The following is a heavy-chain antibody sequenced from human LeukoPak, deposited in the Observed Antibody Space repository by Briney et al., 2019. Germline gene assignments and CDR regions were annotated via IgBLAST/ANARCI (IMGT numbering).Heavy chain of an antibody. D-gene: IGHD3-16*01. V-gene: IGHV3-7*01. CDR3: ARDRVDDYVSAGMDV. CDR1: GFTFTNYW. Sequence: GGSLRLSCAASGFTFTNYWISWVRQAPGKGLEWVANIKQDGSEEYYVDSVKGRFTISRDNSKNTLYLQMNSLRAKDTAVYYCARDRVDDYVSAGMDVWGQGTTVTVSS. J-gene: IGHJ6*02. CDR2: IKQDGSEE.